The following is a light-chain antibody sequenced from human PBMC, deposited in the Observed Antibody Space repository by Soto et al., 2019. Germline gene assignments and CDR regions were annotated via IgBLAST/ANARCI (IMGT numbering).Light chain of an antibody. V-gene: IGKV3-20*01. CDR3: QQYGGSPYT. CDR1: QSVSSSY. CDR2: DAS. Sequence: EIVLTQSPGTLSLSPGERATLSCRASQSVSSSYLAWYQQTPGQAPRLLIYDASSRATGIPDRFSGGGSGTDFTLTISRLEPEDFAVYYCQQYGGSPYTFGQGTKLEIK. J-gene: IGKJ2*01.